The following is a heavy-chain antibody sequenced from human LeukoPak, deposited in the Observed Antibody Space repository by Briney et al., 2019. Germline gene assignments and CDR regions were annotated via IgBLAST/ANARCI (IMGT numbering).Heavy chain of an antibody. Sequence: PSETLSLTCAVSGGSFSNHYWTWIRQTPGRGYEWIGESSHTGDITGYNPSLKGRATIFVDSSKKQFSLRVTSVTAADTGIYYCVRVPDVIVRPCDTWGPGTVVTVSS. CDR3: VRVPDVIVRPCDT. V-gene: IGHV4-34*01. J-gene: IGHJ5*02. CDR1: GGSFSNHY. CDR2: SSHTGDIT. D-gene: IGHD2-8*01.